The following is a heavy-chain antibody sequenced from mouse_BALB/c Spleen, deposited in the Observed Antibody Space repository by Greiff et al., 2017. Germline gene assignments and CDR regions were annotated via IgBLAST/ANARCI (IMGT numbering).Heavy chain of an antibody. CDR1: GFTFSSYT. CDR2: ISSGGSYT. J-gene: IGHJ2*01. Sequence: EVQLVESGGGLVKPGGSLKLSCAASGFTFSSYTMSWVRQTPGQRLEWVATISSGGSYTYYPDSVKGRFTISRDNAKNTLYLQMSSLKSEDTAMYYCTRDKLVFDYWGQGTTLTVSS. V-gene: IGHV5-6-4*01. D-gene: IGHD4-1*01. CDR3: TRDKLVFDY.